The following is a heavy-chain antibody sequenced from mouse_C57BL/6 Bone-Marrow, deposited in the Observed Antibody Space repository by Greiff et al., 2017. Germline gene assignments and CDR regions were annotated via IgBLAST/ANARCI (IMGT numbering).Heavy chain of an antibody. CDR3: ASGYYGSSYYFDY. V-gene: IGHV14-3*01. Sequence: EVNVVESVAELVRPGASVKLSCTASGFNIKNTYMHWVKQRPEQGLEWIGRIDPANGNTKYAPKFQGKATITADTSSNTAYLQLSSLTSEDTAIYYCASGYYGSSYYFDYWGQGTTLTVSS. D-gene: IGHD1-1*01. CDR1: GFNIKNTY. CDR2: IDPANGNT. J-gene: IGHJ2*01.